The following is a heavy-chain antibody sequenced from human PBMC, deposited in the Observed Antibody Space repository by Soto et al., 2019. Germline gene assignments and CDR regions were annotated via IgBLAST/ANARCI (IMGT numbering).Heavy chain of an antibody. V-gene: IGHV1-3*01. CDR1: GYTFTSYA. CDR3: ARGLGLYYFDY. D-gene: IGHD1-26*01. J-gene: IGHJ4*02. CDR2: INAGNGNT. Sequence: QVQLVQSGAEVKKPGASVKVSCKASGYTFTSYAMHWVRQAPGQRLEWMGWINAGNGNTKYSQKFQGRVTITRDTSASTAYMELSILRSEDTAVYSCARGLGLYYFDYWGQGTLVTVSS.